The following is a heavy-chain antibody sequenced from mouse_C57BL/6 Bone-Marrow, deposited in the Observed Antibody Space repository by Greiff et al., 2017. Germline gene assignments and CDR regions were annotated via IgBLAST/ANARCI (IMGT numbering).Heavy chain of an antibody. V-gene: IGHV5-16*01. CDR1: GFTFSDYY. D-gene: IGHD3-1*01. CDR3: ARDRGFYYAMDY. J-gene: IGHJ4*01. CDR2: INYDGSST. Sequence: EVKLMESEGGLVQPGSSMKLSCTASGFTFSDYYMAWVRPVPETGLEWVANINYDGSSTYYLDSLKSRFIISRDNAKNILYLQMSSLKSEDTATYYCARDRGFYYAMDYWGQGTSVTVSS.